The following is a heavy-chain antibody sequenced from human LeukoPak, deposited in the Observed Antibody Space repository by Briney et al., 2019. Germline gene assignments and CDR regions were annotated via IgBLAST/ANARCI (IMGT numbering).Heavy chain of an antibody. V-gene: IGHV5-51*01. Sequence: GESLKISCKSSGYSFTDYWIGWVRQMPGKGLECMGIIYPGDSDTRYSPSFQGQVTISADKSISTAYLQWSSLKASDTAMYYCARPGGIQLWFGAFDIWGQGTMVTVSS. CDR2: IYPGDSDT. D-gene: IGHD5-18*01. CDR1: GYSFTDYW. CDR3: ARPGGIQLWFGAFDI. J-gene: IGHJ3*02.